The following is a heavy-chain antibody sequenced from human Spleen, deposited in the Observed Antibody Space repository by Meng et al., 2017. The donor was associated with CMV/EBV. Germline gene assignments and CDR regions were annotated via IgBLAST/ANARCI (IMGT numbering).Heavy chain of an antibody. CDR3: AKEFEYYDFWSGYYRGGGDY. D-gene: IGHD3-3*01. V-gene: IGHV3-30*09. CDR2: ISYDGSTK. CDR1: KFTFKSYP. J-gene: IGHJ4*02. Sequence: GGSLRLSCAASKFTFKSYPMHWVRQAPGKGLEWVAVISYDGSTKYYADSVKGRFAISRDNSKNTLYLQMNSLRAEDTAVYYCAKEFEYYDFWSGYYRGGGDYWGQGTLVTVSS.